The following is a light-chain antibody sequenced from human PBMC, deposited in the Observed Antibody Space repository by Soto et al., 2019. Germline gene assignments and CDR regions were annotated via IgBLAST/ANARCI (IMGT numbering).Light chain of an antibody. Sequence: EIVLTQSPATLSLSPGERVTLSCRASQNVSTYLAWYQQKPGQAPRLLIYDASDRATGIPARFSGSGSGKDFTLPISSLQPEDFAVYYCQQRTNWLTFGPGTKVDIK. J-gene: IGKJ3*01. CDR3: QQRTNWLT. CDR1: QNVSTY. CDR2: DAS. V-gene: IGKV3-11*01.